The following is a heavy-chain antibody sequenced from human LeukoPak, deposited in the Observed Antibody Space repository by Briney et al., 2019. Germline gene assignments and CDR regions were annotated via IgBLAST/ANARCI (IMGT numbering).Heavy chain of an antibody. CDR3: AKESYCSGGSCYSSVIGDWYYYGMDV. CDR2: ISWNSGSI. CDR1: GFTFDDYA. D-gene: IGHD2-15*01. Sequence: PGRSLRHSCAASGFTFDDYAMHWVRQAPGKGLEWVSGISWNSGSIGYADSVKGRFTISRDNAKNSLYLQMNSLRAEDTALYYCAKESYCSGGSCYSSVIGDWYYYGMDVWGQGTTVTVSS. J-gene: IGHJ6*02. V-gene: IGHV3-9*01.